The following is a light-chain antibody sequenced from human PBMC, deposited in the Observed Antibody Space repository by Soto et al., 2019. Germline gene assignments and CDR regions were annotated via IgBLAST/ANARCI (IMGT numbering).Light chain of an antibody. Sequence: QSVLPQPPSVSGAPGQRVTISCTESSSNIGAGYDVHWYQQLPGTAPKLLIYGNNNRPSGVPDRFSGSKSGTSASLAITGLQAEDEADYYCQSYDSSLSAWVFGGGTKLTVL. CDR2: GNN. V-gene: IGLV1-40*01. CDR3: QSYDSSLSAWV. CDR1: SSNIGAGYD. J-gene: IGLJ3*02.